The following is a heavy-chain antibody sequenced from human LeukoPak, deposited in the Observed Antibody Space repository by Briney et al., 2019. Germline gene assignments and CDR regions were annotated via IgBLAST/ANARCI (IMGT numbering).Heavy chain of an antibody. CDR1: GYSINSGYY. Sequence: SETLSLTCTVSGYSINSGYYWSWIRQPPGKGLEWIGEINHSGSTNYNPSLRSRVTISVDTSKNQFSLKLSSVTAADTAVYYCARGRIKNSSSWRKPQGWFDPWGQGTLVTVSS. CDR3: ARGRIKNSSSWRKPQGWFDP. J-gene: IGHJ5*02. V-gene: IGHV4-34*01. CDR2: INHSGST. D-gene: IGHD6-13*01.